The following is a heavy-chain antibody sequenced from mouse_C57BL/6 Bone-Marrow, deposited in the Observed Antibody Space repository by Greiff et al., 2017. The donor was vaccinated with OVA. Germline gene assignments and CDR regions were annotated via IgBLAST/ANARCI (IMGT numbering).Heavy chain of an antibody. CDR2: IWSGGST. CDR1: GFSFTSYG. D-gene: IGHD3-2*02. V-gene: IGHV2-2*01. Sequence: VQLQQSGPGLVQPSQSLSITCTVSGFSFTSYGVHWVRQSPGKGLEWLGVIWSGGSTDYNAAFISRLSISKDNSKSQVFFKMNSLQADDTAIYYCARNLRLRPFAYWGQGTLVTVSA. CDR3: ARNLRLRPFAY. J-gene: IGHJ3*01.